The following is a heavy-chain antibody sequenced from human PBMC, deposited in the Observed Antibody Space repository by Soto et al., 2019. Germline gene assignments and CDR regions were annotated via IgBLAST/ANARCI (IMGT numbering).Heavy chain of an antibody. V-gene: IGHV4-39*01. J-gene: IGHJ4*02. D-gene: IGHD3-22*01. CDR2: IYYSGST. CDR3: ATNLDYYDSSGYYSFDY. CDR1: GGSISSSSYY. Sequence: SETLSLTCTVSGGSISSSSYYWGWIRQPPGKGLEWIGSIYYSGSTYYNPSLKSRVTISVDTSKNQFSLKLSSVTAADTAVYYCATNLDYYDSSGYYSFDYWGQGTLVTVYS.